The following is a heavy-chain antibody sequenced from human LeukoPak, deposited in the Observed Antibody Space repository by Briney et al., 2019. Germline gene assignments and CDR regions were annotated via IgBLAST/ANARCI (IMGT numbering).Heavy chain of an antibody. CDR1: GFTFSDYY. V-gene: IGHV3-11*01. J-gene: IGHJ4*02. D-gene: IGHD3-22*01. CDR2: ISSSGSTI. CDR3: ARHYYDSSGYYYGLGY. Sequence: KPGGSLRLSCAASGFTFSDYYMSWIRQAPGKGLEWVSYISSSGSTIYYADSVKGRFTISRDNAKNSLYLQMNSLRAEDTAVYYCARHYYDSSGYYYGLGYWGQGTLVTVSS.